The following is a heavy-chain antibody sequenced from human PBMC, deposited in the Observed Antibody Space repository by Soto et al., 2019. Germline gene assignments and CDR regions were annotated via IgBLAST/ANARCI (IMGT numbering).Heavy chain of an antibody. CDR2: ISWNSGAA. CDR3: VKDSNYYGMDV. Sequence: EVQLVESGGGLVQPGNSVRLSCAASGFTFDSYALHWVRQPPGKGLEWVSGISWNSGAAVSADSVKGRFTISRDNAKKSLYLHMNSLRAEDTALYYCVKDSNYYGMDVWGQGTGVIVSS. J-gene: IGHJ6*02. V-gene: IGHV3-9*01. CDR1: GFTFDSYA.